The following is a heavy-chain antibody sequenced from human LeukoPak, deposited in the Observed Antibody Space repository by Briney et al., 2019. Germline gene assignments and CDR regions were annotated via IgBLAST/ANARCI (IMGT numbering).Heavy chain of an antibody. J-gene: IGHJ4*02. CDR2: IYYSGST. D-gene: IGHD3-22*01. CDR3: ARGGTYYYDSSGFG. CDR1: GGSISSGGYC. V-gene: IGHV4-30-4*08. Sequence: YPSETLSLTCTVSGGSISSGGYCWSWIRQHPGKGLEWIGYIYYSGSTYYNPSLKSRVTISVDTSKNQFSLKLSSVTAADTAVYYCARGGTYYYDSSGFGWGQGTLVTVSS.